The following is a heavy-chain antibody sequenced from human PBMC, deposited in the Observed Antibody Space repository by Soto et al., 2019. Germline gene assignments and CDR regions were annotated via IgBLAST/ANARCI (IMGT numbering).Heavy chain of an antibody. D-gene: IGHD2-15*01. Sequence: QVQLVQSGAEVKKPGSSVKVSCKASGGTFSSYAISWVRQAPGQGLEWMGGIIPIFGTANYAQKFQGRVTVTGDDPTGTANMELGTLRSEDTAVYYWARDLGVAAPGGEGFDYWGQGTLVTVSS. CDR3: ARDLGVAAPGGEGFDY. J-gene: IGHJ4*02. CDR1: GGTFSSYA. V-gene: IGHV1-69*01. CDR2: IIPIFGTA.